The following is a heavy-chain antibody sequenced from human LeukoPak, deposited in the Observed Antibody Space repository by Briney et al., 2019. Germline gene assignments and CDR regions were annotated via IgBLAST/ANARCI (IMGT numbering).Heavy chain of an antibody. V-gene: IGHV4-61*02. CDR1: GGSISSGRYY. J-gene: IGHJ4*02. CDR3: ARGFDY. CDR2: MYTNGST. Sequence: SETLSLTCIVSGGSISSGRYYWSWIRQPAGKGLEWIGRMYTNGSTNYNPSLKSRVTISVDTSKDQFSLKLNSVTAADTAVYYCARGFDYWGQGTLVTVSS.